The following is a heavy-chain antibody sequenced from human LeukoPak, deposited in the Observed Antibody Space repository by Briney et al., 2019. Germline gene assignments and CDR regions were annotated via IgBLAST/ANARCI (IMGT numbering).Heavy chain of an antibody. CDR3: ARKYLDYYDSSGYYGLSDWYFDL. V-gene: IGHV3-7*01. J-gene: IGHJ2*01. D-gene: IGHD3-22*01. CDR1: GFTFSSYW. CDR2: IKQDGSEK. Sequence: PGGSLRLSCAASGFTFSSYWMSWVRQAPGKGLEWVANIKQDGSEKYYVDSVKGRFTISRDNAKNSLYLQMNSLRAEDTAVYYCARKYLDYYDSSGYYGLSDWYFDLWGRGTLVTVSP.